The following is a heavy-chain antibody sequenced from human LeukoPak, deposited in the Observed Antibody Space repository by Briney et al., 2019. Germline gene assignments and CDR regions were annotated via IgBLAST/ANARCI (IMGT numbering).Heavy chain of an antibody. V-gene: IGHV4-59*01. D-gene: IGHD3-22*01. CDR1: GGSISSYY. J-gene: IGHJ3*02. CDR2: IYYSGST. CDR3: AASSSGYYWAAFDI. Sequence: PSETLSLTCTVSGGSISSYYWSWIRQPPGKGLEWIGYIYYSGSTNYNPSLKSRVTISVDTSKNQFSLKLSSVTAADTAVYYCAASSSGYYWAAFDIWGQGTTVTVSS.